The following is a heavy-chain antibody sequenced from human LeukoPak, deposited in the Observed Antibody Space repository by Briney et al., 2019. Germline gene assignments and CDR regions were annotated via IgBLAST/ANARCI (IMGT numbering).Heavy chain of an antibody. Sequence: SETLSLTCTVSGGSISSYYWSWIRQPAGKGLEWIGRIYTSGSTNYNPSLKSRVTISVDTSKNQFSLKLSSVTAADTAVYYCARRRVLPPAYYFDNWGQGTLVTVSS. D-gene: IGHD4/OR15-4a*01. J-gene: IGHJ4*02. V-gene: IGHV4-4*07. CDR2: IYTSGST. CDR1: GGSISSYY. CDR3: ARRRVLPPAYYFDN.